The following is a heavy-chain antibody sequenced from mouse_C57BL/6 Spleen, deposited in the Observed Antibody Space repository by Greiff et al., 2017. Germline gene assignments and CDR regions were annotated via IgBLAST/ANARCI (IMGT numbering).Heavy chain of an antibody. Sequence: EVQLVESGGGLVKPGGSLKLSCAASGFTFSDYGMHWVRQAPEKGLEWVAYISSGSSTIYYADTVKGRFTISRDNAKNTLFLQMTSLRSEDTAMYYCARTTVVATPYWYVDVWGTGTTVTVSS. D-gene: IGHD1-1*01. V-gene: IGHV5-17*01. CDR1: GFTFSDYG. J-gene: IGHJ1*03. CDR3: ARTTVVATPYWYVDV. CDR2: ISSGSSTI.